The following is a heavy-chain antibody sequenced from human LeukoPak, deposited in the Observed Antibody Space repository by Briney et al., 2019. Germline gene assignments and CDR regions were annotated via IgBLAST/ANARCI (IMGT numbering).Heavy chain of an antibody. D-gene: IGHD5-12*01. CDR1: GGSFSGYY. V-gene: IGHV4-34*01. CDR3: AREGGYSGYDSGDDAFDI. CDR2: INHSGST. Sequence: SETLSLTCAVYGGSFSGYYWSRIRQPPGKGLEWIGEINHSGSTNYNPSLKSRVTISVDTSKNQFSLKLSSVTAADTTVYYCAREGGYSGYDSGDDAFDIWGQGTMVTVSS. J-gene: IGHJ3*02.